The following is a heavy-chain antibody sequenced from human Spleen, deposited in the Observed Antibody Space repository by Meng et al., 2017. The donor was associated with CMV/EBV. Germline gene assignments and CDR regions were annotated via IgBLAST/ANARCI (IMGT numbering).Heavy chain of an antibody. Sequence: GGSLRLSCAASGFTFSSYAMTWVRQAPGKGLEWVSLISADAGTTYYANSLKGRFTISRDNSKHTLYLQMNSLRAEDTAVYYCAARNPLQYRKREAFDIWGQGTMVTVSS. J-gene: IGHJ3*02. D-gene: IGHD4-11*01. CDR2: ISADAGTT. V-gene: IGHV3-23*01. CDR1: GFTFSSYA. CDR3: AARNPLQYRKREAFDI.